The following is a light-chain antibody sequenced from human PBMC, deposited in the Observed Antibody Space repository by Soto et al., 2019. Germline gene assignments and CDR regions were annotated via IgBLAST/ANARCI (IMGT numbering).Light chain of an antibody. CDR2: GAS. CDR3: QHYNNWPRT. V-gene: IGKV3-15*01. CDR1: QSVSSN. Sequence: EIVMTQSPATLSVSPGERATLSCRASQSVSSNLAWYQQKPGQAPRLLIYGASTRATGLPARFSGSGSGTDFTLTISSLQSEDFAVYYCQHYNNWPRTFGQGNKVEIK. J-gene: IGKJ1*01.